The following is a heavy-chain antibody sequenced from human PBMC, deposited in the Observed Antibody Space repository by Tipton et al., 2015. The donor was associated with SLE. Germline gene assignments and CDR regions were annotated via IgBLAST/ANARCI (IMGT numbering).Heavy chain of an antibody. CDR1: GFTFSTYA. Sequence: SLRLSCAASGFTFSTYAMGWVRQASGKGLEWVSAISGSSGSTYYADSVKGRFTVSRDNSKYTLFLQMDSLRAEDTAVYYCTKTGGAMYYLDHWGQGTLVTVSS. D-gene: IGHD2-2*01. CDR2: ISGSSGST. CDR3: TKTGGAMYYLDH. V-gene: IGHV3-23*01. J-gene: IGHJ4*02.